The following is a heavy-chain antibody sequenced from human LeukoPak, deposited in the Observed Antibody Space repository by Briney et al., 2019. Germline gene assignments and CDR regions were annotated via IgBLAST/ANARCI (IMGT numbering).Heavy chain of an antibody. V-gene: IGHV1-69*04. D-gene: IGHD3-22*01. Sequence: ASVKVSCKASGGTFSSYAISWVRQAPGQGLEWMGRIIPILGIANYAQKFQGRVTITADKSTSTAYMELSSLRSEDTAVYYCARPSQPTQYYYDSSGPLLDAFDIWGQGTMVTVSS. CDR2: IIPILGIA. CDR1: GGTFSSYA. CDR3: ARPSQPTQYYYDSSGPLLDAFDI. J-gene: IGHJ3*02.